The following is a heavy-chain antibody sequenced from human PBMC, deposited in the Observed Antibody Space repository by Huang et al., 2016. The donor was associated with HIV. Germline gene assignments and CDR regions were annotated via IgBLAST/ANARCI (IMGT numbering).Heavy chain of an antibody. V-gene: IGHV1-18*01. J-gene: IGHJ3*01. CDR3: ARDPKYHRIGYYRQRRGIDV. D-gene: IGHD3-22*01. Sequence: QAQLMQSGPEVKKPGASVKVSCKTSGYSFTDYGITWVRQAPGQGPEWGGWISAFNGDTERAQRLQCRVTLTTDTSTSMAYMELRSLRFDDTAVYFCARDPKYHRIGYYRQRRGIDVWGQGTMVSVSS. CDR1: GYSFTDYG. CDR2: ISAFNGDT.